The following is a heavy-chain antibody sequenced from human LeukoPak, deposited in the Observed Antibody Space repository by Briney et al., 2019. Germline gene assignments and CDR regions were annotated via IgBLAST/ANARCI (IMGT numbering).Heavy chain of an antibody. J-gene: IGHJ4*02. D-gene: IGHD3-3*01. CDR3: ATHYDFWSGYYPAFDY. CDR2: ISAYNGNT. V-gene: IGHV1-18*01. CDR1: GYTFTSYG. Sequence: GASVKVSCKASGYTFTSYGISWVRQAPGQGLEWMGWISAYNGNTNYAQKLRGRVTMTTDTSTSTAYMELRSLRSDDTAVYYCATHYDFWSGYYPAFDYWGQGTLVTVSS.